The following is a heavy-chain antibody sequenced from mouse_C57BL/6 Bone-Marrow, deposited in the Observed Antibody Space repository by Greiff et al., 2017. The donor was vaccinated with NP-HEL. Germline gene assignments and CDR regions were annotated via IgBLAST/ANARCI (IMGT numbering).Heavy chain of an antibody. J-gene: IGHJ4*01. CDR3: ARPGTRYYYAMDY. D-gene: IGHD1-1*01. CDR1: GYTFTSYG. CDR2: IYPRSGNT. Sequence: VKLMESGAELARPGASVKLSCKASGYTFTSYGISWVKQRTGQGLEWIGEIYPRSGNTYYNEKFKGKATLTADKSSSTAYMELRSLTSEDSAVYVCARPGTRYYYAMDYWGQGTSVTVSS. V-gene: IGHV1-81*01.